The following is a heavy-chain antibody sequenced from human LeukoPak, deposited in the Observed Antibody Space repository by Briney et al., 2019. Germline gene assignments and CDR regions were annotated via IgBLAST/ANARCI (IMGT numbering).Heavy chain of an antibody. V-gene: IGHV1-18*01. J-gene: IGHJ2*01. CDR2: ISAYNGNT. Sequence: ASVKVSCKASGYTFTSYGISWVRQAPGQGLEWMGWISAYNGNTNYAQKLQGRVTMTTDTSTSTAYKELRSLRSDDTAVYYCAREVGSYGSEYLDLWGRGTLVTVSS. CDR1: GYTFTSYG. CDR3: AREVGSYGSEYLDL. D-gene: IGHD3-10*01.